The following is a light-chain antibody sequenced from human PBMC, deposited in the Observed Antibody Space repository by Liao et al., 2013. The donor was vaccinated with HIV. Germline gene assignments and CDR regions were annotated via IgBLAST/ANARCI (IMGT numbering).Light chain of an antibody. CDR1: VIGTKS. CDR3: QAWDSSTFYV. J-gene: IGLJ1*01. Sequence: YMLAQPPSLSVAPGGTATMTCGGEVIGTKSVNWYRHKPGQAPVLVIYQDGKRPSGIPERFSGSNAGNTATLTIRGTQAMDEADYYCQAWDSSTFYVFGTGTRVTVL. CDR2: QDG. V-gene: IGLV3-1*01.